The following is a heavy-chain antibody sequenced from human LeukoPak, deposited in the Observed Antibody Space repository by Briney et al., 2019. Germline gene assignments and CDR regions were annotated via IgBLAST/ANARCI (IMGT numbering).Heavy chain of an antibody. V-gene: IGHV4-34*01. CDR1: GGSFSGYY. CDR2: INHSGST. D-gene: IGHD3-10*01. J-gene: IGHJ6*02. CDR3: ARLYYGSGSYYNVYYYYGMDV. Sequence: SETLSPTCAVYGGSFSGYYWSWIRQPPGKGLEWIGEINHSGSTNYNPSLKSRVTISVDTSKNQFSLKLSSVTAADTAVYYCARLYYGSGSYYNVYYYYGMDVWGQGTTVTVSS.